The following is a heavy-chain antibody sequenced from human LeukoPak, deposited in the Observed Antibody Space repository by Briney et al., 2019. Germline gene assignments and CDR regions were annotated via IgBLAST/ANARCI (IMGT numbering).Heavy chain of an antibody. CDR2: INPGGGNT. J-gene: IGHJ6*02. CDR3: ARVRDGYNDAYV. D-gene: IGHD5-24*01. Sequence: GASVKVSCKASGCTFTNYYMHWVRQAPGQGLEWMGLINPGGGNTNYAQNFQGRVTMTRDTSTSTVYMELSSLRSEDTAIYYCARVRDGYNDAYVWGQGTTVTVSS. CDR1: GCTFTNYY. V-gene: IGHV1-46*01.